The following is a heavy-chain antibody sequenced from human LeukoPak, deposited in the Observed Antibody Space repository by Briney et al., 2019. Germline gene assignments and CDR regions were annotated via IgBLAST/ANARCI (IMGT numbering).Heavy chain of an antibody. D-gene: IGHD5-24*01. V-gene: IGHV4-39*07. Sequence: SETLLLTCTVSGGSISSSSYSWGWIRQPPGKGLEWIGSIYYSGSTYYNPSLKSRVTISVDTSKSQCSLKLSSVTAADTAVYYCAKREDYYYYYMDVWGKGTTVTVS. CDR3: AKREDYYYYYMDV. CDR1: GGSISSSSYS. CDR2: IYYSGST. J-gene: IGHJ6*03.